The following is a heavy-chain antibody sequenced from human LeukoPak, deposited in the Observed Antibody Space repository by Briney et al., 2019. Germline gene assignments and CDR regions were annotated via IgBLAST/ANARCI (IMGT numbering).Heavy chain of an antibody. CDR1: GGTFSNSE. V-gene: IGHV1-2*02. CDR3: ARDEYSSSPSGY. CDR2: ISPNSGGT. D-gene: IGHD6-6*01. Sequence: GSSVTVSCKASGGTFSNSEINWVRQAPGQGLEWMGWISPNSGGTNYAQKFQGRVTMTRDTSISTAYMELSRLRSDDTAVYYCARDEYSSSPSGYWGQGTLVTVSS. J-gene: IGHJ4*02.